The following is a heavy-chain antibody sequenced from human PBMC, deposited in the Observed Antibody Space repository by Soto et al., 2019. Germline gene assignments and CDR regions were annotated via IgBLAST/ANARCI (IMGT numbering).Heavy chain of an antibody. D-gene: IGHD3-22*01. CDR2: ISSSSSYI. CDR3: ARGYHYYDSSGYDKWAAFDI. Sequence: EVQLVESGGGLVKPGGSLRLSCAASGFTFSSYSMNWVRQAPGKGLEWVSSISSSSSYIYYADSVKGRFTIARDNAKNSLYLQMNSVRAEDTVVYYCARGYHYYDSSGYDKWAAFDIWGQGTMVTVSS. V-gene: IGHV3-21*01. CDR1: GFTFSSYS. J-gene: IGHJ3*02.